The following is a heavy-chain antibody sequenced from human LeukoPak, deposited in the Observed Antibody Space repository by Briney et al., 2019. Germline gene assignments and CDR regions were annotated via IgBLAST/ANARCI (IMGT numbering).Heavy chain of an antibody. CDR1: GGSISSYY. CDR3: ASLHYDFWSGYTVY. CDR2: IYTSGST. J-gene: IGHJ4*02. V-gene: IGHV4-4*07. Sequence: SETLSLTCTVSGGSISSYYWSWIRQPAGKGLEWIGRIYTSGSTNYNPSLKSRVTMSVDTSKNQFSLKLSSVTAADTAVYYCASLHYDFWSGYTVYWGQGTLVTVSS. D-gene: IGHD3-3*01.